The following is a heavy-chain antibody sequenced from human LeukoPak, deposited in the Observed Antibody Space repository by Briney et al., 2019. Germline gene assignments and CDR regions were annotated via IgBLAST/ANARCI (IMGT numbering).Heavy chain of an antibody. CDR2: ISHTAST. D-gene: IGHD5-24*01. V-gene: IGHV4-59*11. Sequence: ASETLSLTCTVSGGSMSHHWSWIRQSPGKGLEWIGYISHTASTNYNPPLKSRVTLSIDTSKSQLSFQLTSVTAADTAVYYCAREKSPERKTWLQLGAFDVWGQGTVVTVSS. CDR1: GGSMSHH. CDR3: AREKSPERKTWLQLGAFDV. J-gene: IGHJ3*01.